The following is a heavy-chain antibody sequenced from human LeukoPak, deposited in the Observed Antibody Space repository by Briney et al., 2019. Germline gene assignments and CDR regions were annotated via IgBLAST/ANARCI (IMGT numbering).Heavy chain of an antibody. Sequence: GGSLRLSCAASGFTFSSYAMSWVRQAPGKGLEWVSAISGSGGSTYYADSVKGRFTIPRDNSKNTLYLQMNSLRAEDTAVYYCAKDRGFSGYDLTDYWGQGTLVTVSS. CDR1: GFTFSSYA. J-gene: IGHJ4*02. CDR2: ISGSGGST. D-gene: IGHD5-12*01. CDR3: AKDRGFSGYDLTDY. V-gene: IGHV3-23*01.